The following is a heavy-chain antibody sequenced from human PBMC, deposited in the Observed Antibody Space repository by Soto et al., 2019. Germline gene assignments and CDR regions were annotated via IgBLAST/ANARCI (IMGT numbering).Heavy chain of an antibody. J-gene: IGHJ3*02. CDR1: GGSISSNY. CDR2: IYGSGST. CDR3: ARSREQWLVDASDI. V-gene: IGHV4-4*07. D-gene: IGHD6-19*01. Sequence: SETLSLTCTVSGGSISSNYWSWIRQPAGKGLEWIGRIYGSGSTNYNPSLKSRVTISVDTSKNQFSMKLSSVTAADTAVFYCARSREQWLVDASDIWGQGTMVTVSS.